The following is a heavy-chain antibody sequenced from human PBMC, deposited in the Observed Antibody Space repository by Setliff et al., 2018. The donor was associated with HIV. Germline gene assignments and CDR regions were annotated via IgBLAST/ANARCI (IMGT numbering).Heavy chain of an antibody. CDR1: GYAFTDYS. Sequence: ASVKVSCKTSGYAFTDYSIHWVRQAPGQGLEWVGRINPDSRGTNYAQTFQGRVTMTRDTSVSTAYMELSRLKSDDTAVFYCARGVKGIATTGKYYFYYWGQGTLVTVS. J-gene: IGHJ4*02. CDR2: INPDSRGT. D-gene: IGHD6-13*01. V-gene: IGHV1-2*06. CDR3: ARGVKGIATTGKYYFYY.